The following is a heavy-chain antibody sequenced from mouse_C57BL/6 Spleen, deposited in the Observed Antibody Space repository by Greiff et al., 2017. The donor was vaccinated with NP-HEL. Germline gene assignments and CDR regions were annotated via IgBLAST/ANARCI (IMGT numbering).Heavy chain of an antibody. CDR2: ISDGGSYT. D-gene: IGHD1-1*01. CDR1: GFTFSSYA. V-gene: IGHV5-4*01. J-gene: IGHJ1*03. Sequence: EVQGVESGGGLVKPVGSLKLSCAASGFTFSSYAMSWVRQTPEKRLEWVATISDGGSYTYYPDNVKGRFTISRDNAKNNLYLQMSHLKSEDTAMYYCARDKHYYGSSYWYFDVWGTGTTVTVSS. CDR3: ARDKHYYGSSYWYFDV.